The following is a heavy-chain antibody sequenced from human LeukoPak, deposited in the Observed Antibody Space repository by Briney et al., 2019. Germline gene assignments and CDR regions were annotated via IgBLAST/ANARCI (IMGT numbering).Heavy chain of an antibody. D-gene: IGHD3-22*01. V-gene: IGHV3-23*01. J-gene: IGHJ4*02. Sequence: GRSLRLSCAASGFTFSSYAMSWVRQAPGKGLEWVSATSGSGGSTYYADSVKGRFTISRDNSKNTLYLQMNSLRAEDTAVYYCAKVQYYYDSSGYYAYFDYWGQGTLVTVSS. CDR2: TSGSGGST. CDR3: AKVQYYYDSSGYYAYFDY. CDR1: GFTFSSYA.